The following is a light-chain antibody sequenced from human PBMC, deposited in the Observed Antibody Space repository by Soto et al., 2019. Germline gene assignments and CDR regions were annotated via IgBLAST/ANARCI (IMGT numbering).Light chain of an antibody. CDR1: TSNIGHNY. Sequence: QSVLTQPPSVSAAPGQTVTISCSGGTSNIGHNYVSWYQQLAGTAPTLLIYGNDKRPSGIPDRFSGSKSGTSATLAITGLQTGDEADYYCATWDTNLSAVFGGGTKLTVL. CDR3: ATWDTNLSAV. J-gene: IGLJ3*02. V-gene: IGLV1-51*01. CDR2: GND.